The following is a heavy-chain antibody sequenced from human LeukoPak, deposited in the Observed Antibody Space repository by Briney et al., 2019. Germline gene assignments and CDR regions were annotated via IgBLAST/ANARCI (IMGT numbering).Heavy chain of an antibody. CDR1: GFTFDSYV. J-gene: IGHJ4*02. V-gene: IGHV3-23*01. D-gene: IGHD5/OR15-5a*01. CDR2: VSGSGGT. CDR3: VMSKGGQYYFDY. Sequence: GGSLRLSCAASGFTFDSYVMNWVRQAPGRGLEWVSAVSGSGGTYYADSVKGRFTIFRDNSKNTLYLQMNSLRAEDTAVYYCVMSKGGQYYFDYWGQGTLATVSS.